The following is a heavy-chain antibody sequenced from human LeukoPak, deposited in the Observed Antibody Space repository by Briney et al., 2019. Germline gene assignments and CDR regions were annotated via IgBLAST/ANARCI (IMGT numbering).Heavy chain of an antibody. D-gene: IGHD2-15*01. V-gene: IGHV3-23*01. CDR3: AKRGLAVVGAIGYFDY. J-gene: IGHJ4*02. CDR1: GFTFSAYA. CDR2: ISGSGDGT. Sequence: GGSLRLSCAASGFTFSAYAMTWVRQAPGKGLEWVSIISGSGDGTSYADSVKGRFTISRDNSKNTLYLQMSSLRAEDTAVYYCAKRGLAVVGAIGYFDYWGQGTLVTVSS.